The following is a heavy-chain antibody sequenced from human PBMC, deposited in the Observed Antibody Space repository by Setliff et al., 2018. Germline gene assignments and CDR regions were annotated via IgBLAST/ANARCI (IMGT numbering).Heavy chain of an antibody. V-gene: IGHV3-7*03. Sequence: LKISCVVSGFTFSSYWMTWVRQAPGKGLEWVANIRHDGSEKYYLESVKGRFTISRDNAKNSLYLQMNSLRVDDTAVYYCARDSHHSGSFPLFWGQGTQVTVSS. CDR1: GFTFSSYW. D-gene: IGHD1-26*01. CDR2: IRHDGSEK. J-gene: IGHJ4*02. CDR3: ARDSHHSGSFPLF.